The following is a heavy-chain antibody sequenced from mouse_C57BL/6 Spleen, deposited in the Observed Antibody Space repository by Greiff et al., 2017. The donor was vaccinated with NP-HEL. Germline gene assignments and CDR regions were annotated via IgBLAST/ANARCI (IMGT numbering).Heavy chain of an antibody. CDR3: AIWDYEWYFDV. CDR1: GYTFTSYW. CDR2: IHPSDSDT. J-gene: IGHJ1*03. D-gene: IGHD2-4*01. Sequence: QVQLKQPGAELVKPGASVKVSCKASGYTFTSYWMHWVKQRPGQGLEWIGRIHPSDSDTNYNQKFKGKATLTVDKSSSTAYMQLSSLTSEDSAVYYCAIWDYEWYFDVWGTGTTVTVSS. V-gene: IGHV1-74*01.